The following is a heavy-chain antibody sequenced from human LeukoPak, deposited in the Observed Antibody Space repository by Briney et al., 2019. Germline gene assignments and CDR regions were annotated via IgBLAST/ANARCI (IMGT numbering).Heavy chain of an antibody. V-gene: IGHV1-2*02. CDR1: GYTFTSYY. Sequence: ASVKVSCKASGYTFTSYYMHWVRQAPGQGLEWMGWINPNSGGTNFAQKFQGRVSMTRDTSISTAYMELSRLRSDDTAVYYCARELGSGYYRYFDYEGQGTLVTVSS. CDR3: ARELGSGYYRYFDY. J-gene: IGHJ4*02. CDR2: INPNSGGT. D-gene: IGHD3-22*01.